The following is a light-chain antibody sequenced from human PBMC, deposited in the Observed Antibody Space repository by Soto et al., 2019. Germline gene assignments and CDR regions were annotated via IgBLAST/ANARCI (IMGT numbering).Light chain of an antibody. Sequence: EIVLTQSPGTLSLSPGERATLSCRASQSVSSSYLAWYQQKPGQAPRLLIYGASSRATGIPDRFSGSGSGTDFTLTTSRLEPEDFAVYYCQHYGSSPRTFGQGPKVEIK. V-gene: IGKV3-20*01. CDR3: QHYGSSPRT. CDR2: GAS. J-gene: IGKJ1*01. CDR1: QSVSSSY.